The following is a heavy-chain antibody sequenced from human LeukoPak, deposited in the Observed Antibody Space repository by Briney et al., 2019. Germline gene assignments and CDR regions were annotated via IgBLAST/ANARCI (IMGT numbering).Heavy chain of an antibody. D-gene: IGHD2-21*01. CDR3: AKLNLGEMAYFDS. Sequence: GGSLRLSCAASGFIFSSYVMGWVRQAPGKGLEWVSSISVGGGDTFNADSVKGRFTITRENTKKTLYIQMMGLRVEDTAIYYCAKLNLGEMAYFDSWGQGILVTVSS. V-gene: IGHV3-23*01. CDR1: GFIFSSYV. J-gene: IGHJ4*02. CDR2: ISVGGGDT.